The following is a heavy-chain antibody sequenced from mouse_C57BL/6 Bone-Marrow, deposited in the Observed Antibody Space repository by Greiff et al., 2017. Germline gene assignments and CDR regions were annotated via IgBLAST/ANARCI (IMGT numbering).Heavy chain of an antibody. CDR1: GFNIKDDY. CDR3: TRELYAMDD. V-gene: IGHV14-4*01. Sequence: VQLKESGAELVRPGASVKLSCTASGFNIKDDYMHWVKQRPEQGLEWIGWIDPENGDTEYASKFQGKATITADTYSNTAYLQLSSLTSEDAAVYYCTRELYAMDDGGQGTSVTVSA. CDR2: IDPENGDT. J-gene: IGHJ4*01.